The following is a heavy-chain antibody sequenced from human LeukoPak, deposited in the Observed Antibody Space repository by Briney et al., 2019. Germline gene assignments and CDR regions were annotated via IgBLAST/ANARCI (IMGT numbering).Heavy chain of an antibody. D-gene: IGHD4-17*01. Sequence: ASVKVSCKASGYTFTSYDINWVRQAPGQGLEWMGWINPNSGGTNYAQKFQGWVTMTKDTSISTAYMELSRLRSDDTAVYYCARGGHGDYANYYYYGMDVWGQGTTVTVSS. CDR2: INPNSGGT. J-gene: IGHJ6*02. CDR3: ARGGHGDYANYYYYGMDV. V-gene: IGHV1-2*04. CDR1: GYTFTSYD.